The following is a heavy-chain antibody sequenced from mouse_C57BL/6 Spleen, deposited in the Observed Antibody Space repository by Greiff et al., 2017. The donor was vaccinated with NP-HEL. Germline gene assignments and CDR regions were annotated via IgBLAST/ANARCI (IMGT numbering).Heavy chain of an antibody. CDR3: ARSGSSYGYYFDY. J-gene: IGHJ2*01. Sequence: VQLKESGAELVKPGASVKISCKASGYAFSSYWMNWVKQRPGKGLEWIGQIYPGDGDTNYNGKFKGKATLTADKSSSTAYMQLSSLTSEDSAVYFCARSGSSYGYYFDYWGQGTTLTVSS. D-gene: IGHD1-1*01. CDR1: GYAFSSYW. V-gene: IGHV1-80*01. CDR2: IYPGDGDT.